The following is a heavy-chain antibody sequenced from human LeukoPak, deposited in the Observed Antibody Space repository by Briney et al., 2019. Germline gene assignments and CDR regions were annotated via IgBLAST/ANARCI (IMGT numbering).Heavy chain of an antibody. CDR3: ARAGAGSAYYGWDFFRFDY. J-gene: IGHJ4*02. V-gene: IGHV1-2*02. CDR2: INPHYGGA. CDR1: EDSFTGYY. D-gene: IGHD4-17*01. Sequence: ASVKVSCKASEDSFTGYYIHWVRQAPGQGPEWMGWINPHYGGAKYADRLQGRVTMTRDTSIGTAYMELSRLRSDDTAVYYCARAGAGSAYYGWDFFRFDYWGQGTLVTVSS.